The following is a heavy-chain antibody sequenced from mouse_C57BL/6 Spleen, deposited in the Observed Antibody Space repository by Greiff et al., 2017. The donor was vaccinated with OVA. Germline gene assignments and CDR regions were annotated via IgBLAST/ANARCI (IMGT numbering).Heavy chain of an antibody. J-gene: IGHJ2*01. Sequence: QVQLQQSGAELVRPGTSVKVSCKASGYAFTNYLLEWVKQRPGQGLEWIGVINPGSGGTNYNEKFKGKATLTADKSSSTAYMQLSSLTSEDSAVYFCARSDYYGSSPWGQGTTLTVSS. D-gene: IGHD1-1*01. V-gene: IGHV1-54*01. CDR3: ARSDYYGSSP. CDR2: INPGSGGT. CDR1: GYAFTNYL.